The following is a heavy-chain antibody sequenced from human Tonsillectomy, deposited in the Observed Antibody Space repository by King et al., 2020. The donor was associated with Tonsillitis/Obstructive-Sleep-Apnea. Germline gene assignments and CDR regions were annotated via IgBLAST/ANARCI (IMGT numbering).Heavy chain of an antibody. Sequence: QLQESGPGLVKPSQTLSLTCNVSGASISSGSFYWTWIRQHPGKGLEWLGFTSDSGAHPNPSLKSRLIISMATSKNQFSLRLNSVTAAATAVYHCARAVGYYYYYMDVWGKGTTVTVSS. J-gene: IGHJ6*03. CDR3: ARAVGYYYYYMDV. CDR2: TSDSGA. V-gene: IGHV4-31*03. CDR1: GASISSGSFY.